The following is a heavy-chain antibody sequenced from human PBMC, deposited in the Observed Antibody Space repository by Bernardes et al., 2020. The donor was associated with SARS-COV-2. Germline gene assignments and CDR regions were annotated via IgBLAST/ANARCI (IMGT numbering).Heavy chain of an antibody. CDR2: IYHSGST. CDR3: ARDTPTPPLRFLEWLPRGPCNWVDP. Sequence: SETLSLTCAVSGYSISSGYYWGWIRPPPGKGLEWIGSIYHSGSTYCNPSLKSRVTISVDTSKNQFSLKLSSVTAADTAVYYCARDTPTPPLRFLEWLPRGPCNWVDPWGQGTLVTVSS. CDR1: GYSISSGYY. J-gene: IGHJ5*02. D-gene: IGHD3-3*01. V-gene: IGHV4-38-2*02.